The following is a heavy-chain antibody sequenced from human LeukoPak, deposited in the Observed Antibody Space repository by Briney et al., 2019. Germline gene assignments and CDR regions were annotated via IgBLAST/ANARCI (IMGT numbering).Heavy chain of an antibody. CDR3: ARAAGGTSRDY. V-gene: IGHV3-7*01. Sequence: GGSLRLSCAASGFTFCAYRMSWVRQAPGKGLEWVANIKDDGSDKYYVDSVKGRFTISRDNAKNSLYLQMNSLRDDDTAVYYCARAAGGTSRDYWGQGTLVTVSS. J-gene: IGHJ4*02. CDR1: GFTFCAYR. D-gene: IGHD1-26*01. CDR2: IKDDGSDK.